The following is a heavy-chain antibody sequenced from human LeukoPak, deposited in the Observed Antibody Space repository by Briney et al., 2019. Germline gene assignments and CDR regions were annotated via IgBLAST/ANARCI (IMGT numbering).Heavy chain of an antibody. D-gene: IGHD6-19*01. CDR2: INPNSGGT. V-gene: IGHV1-2*02. J-gene: IGHJ4*02. Sequence: ASVKVSCKASGYTLTGYYMHWVRQAPGQGLEWMGWINPNSGGTNYAQKFQGRVTMTRDTSISTAYMELSRLRSDDTAVYYCARGEWELGYISVYYFDYWGQGTLVTVSS. CDR1: GYTLTGYY. CDR3: ARGEWELGYISVYYFDY.